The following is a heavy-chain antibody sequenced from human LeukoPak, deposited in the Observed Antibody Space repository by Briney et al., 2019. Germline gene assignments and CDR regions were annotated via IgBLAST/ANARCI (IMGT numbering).Heavy chain of an antibody. CDR3: ARAAGARRPPGGYDSGWFDP. D-gene: IGHD5-12*01. CDR1: GGSISSYY. Sequence: SETLSLTCTVSGGSISSYYWSWIRQPAGKGLEWIGRIYTSGSTNYNPSLKSRVTISVDKSKNQFSLKLSSVIAADTAVYYCARAAGARRPPGGYDSGWFDPWGQGTLVTVSS. V-gene: IGHV4-4*07. CDR2: IYTSGST. J-gene: IGHJ5*02.